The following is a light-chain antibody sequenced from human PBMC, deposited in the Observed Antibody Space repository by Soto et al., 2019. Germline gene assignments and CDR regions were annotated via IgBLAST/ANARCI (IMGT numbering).Light chain of an antibody. Sequence: QSALTRPRSVSGSLGQSVTISCAGTRSDVGGYNYVSWYQQPPGTAPKLMIYEVNKRPSGVPDRFSGSKSGNTASLTISGLQAEDEGDYYCCSYAGMYTWVFGTGTKLTVL. J-gene: IGLJ1*01. CDR1: RSDVGGYNY. CDR2: EVN. CDR3: CSYAGMYTWV. V-gene: IGLV2-11*01.